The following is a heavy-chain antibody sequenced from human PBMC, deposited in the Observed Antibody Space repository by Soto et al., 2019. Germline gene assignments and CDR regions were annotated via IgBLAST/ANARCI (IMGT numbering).Heavy chain of an antibody. J-gene: IGHJ4*02. CDR1: GFTFSSYS. Sequence: GGSLRLSCAASGFTFSSYSMNWVRQAPGKGLEWVSSISSSSSYIYYADSVKGRFTISRDNAKNSLYLQMNSLRAEDTAVYYCARDPPPTYTYYYVCCGYYQIDPTSYWGQGTLVTVSA. CDR2: ISSSSSYI. CDR3: ARDPPPTYTYYYVCCGYYQIDPTSY. D-gene: IGHD3-22*01. V-gene: IGHV3-21*01.